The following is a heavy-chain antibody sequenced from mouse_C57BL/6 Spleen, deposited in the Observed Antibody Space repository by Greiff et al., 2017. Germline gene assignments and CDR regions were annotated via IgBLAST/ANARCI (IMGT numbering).Heavy chain of an antibody. J-gene: IGHJ2*01. V-gene: IGHV1-39*01. CDR1: GYSFTDYN. CDR2: INPNYGTT. D-gene: IGHD3-3*01. Sequence: EVQLVESGPELVRPGASVKISCKASGYSFTDYNMNWVKQSNGKSLEWIGVINPNYGTTSYNQKFTGKATLTVDQSSSTAYMQLNSLTSEDAAVXYCASRGDPDYCDYWGQGTTVTVSA. CDR3: ASRGDPDYCDY.